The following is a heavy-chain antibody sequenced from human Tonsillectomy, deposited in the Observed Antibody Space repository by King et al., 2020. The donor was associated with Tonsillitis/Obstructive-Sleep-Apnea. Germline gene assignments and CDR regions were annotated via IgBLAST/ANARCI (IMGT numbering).Heavy chain of an antibody. CDR2: ISGSGGST. CDR1: GFTFSSYA. CDR3: AKGGSYYDSSGRGYYFDY. Sequence: VQLAESGGGLVQPGGSLRLSCAASGFTFSSYAMSWVRQAPGKGLEWVSAISGSGGSTYYADSVKGRFTISRDNSKNTLYLQMNSLRAEDTAVYYCAKGGSYYDSSGRGYYFDYWGQGTLVTVSS. V-gene: IGHV3-23*04. D-gene: IGHD3-22*01. J-gene: IGHJ4*02.